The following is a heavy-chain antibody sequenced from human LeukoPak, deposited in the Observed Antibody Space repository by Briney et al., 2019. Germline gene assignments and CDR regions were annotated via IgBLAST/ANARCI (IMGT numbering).Heavy chain of an antibody. D-gene: IGHD3-9*01. CDR2: IIPIFGTA. J-gene: IGHJ5*02. V-gene: IGHV1-69*13. CDR1: GGTFSSYA. CDR3: AREVDYDILTGQNWFDP. Sequence: SVEVSCKASGGTFSSYAISWVRQAPGQGLEWMGGIIPIFGTANYAQKFQGRVTITADESTSTAYMELSSLRSEDTAVYYCAREVDYDILTGQNWFDPWGQGTLVTVSS.